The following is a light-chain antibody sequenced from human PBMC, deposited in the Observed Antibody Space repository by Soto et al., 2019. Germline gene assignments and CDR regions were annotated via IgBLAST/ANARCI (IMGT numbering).Light chain of an antibody. CDR2: EVY. Sequence: QSALTQPASVSGSPGQSITISCTGTSSDVGGYNSVCWHQQHPGKAPKLMIYEVYNRPSGVSDRFSASKSGNTASLTISGLPADDEADYYCSSFTSTNTWVFGGGTKLTVL. J-gene: IGLJ3*02. CDR1: SSDVGGYNS. CDR3: SSFTSTNTWV. V-gene: IGLV2-14*01.